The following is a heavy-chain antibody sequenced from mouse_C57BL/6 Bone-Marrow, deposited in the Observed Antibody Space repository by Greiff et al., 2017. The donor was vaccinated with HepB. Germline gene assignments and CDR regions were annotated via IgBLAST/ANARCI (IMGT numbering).Heavy chain of an antibody. V-gene: IGHV5-17*01. CDR2: ISSGSSTI. J-gene: IGHJ2*01. Sequence: DVQLQESGGGLVKPGGSLKLSCAASGFTFSDYGMHWVRQAPEKGLEWVAYISSGSSTIYYADTVKGRFTISRDNAKNTLFLQMTSLRSEDTAMYYCARRRRYQYYFDYWGQGTTLTVSS. D-gene: IGHD2-14*01. CDR1: GFTFSDYG. CDR3: ARRRRYQYYFDY.